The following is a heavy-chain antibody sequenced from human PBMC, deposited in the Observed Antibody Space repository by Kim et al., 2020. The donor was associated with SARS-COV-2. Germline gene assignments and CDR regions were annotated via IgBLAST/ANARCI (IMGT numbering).Heavy chain of an antibody. V-gene: IGHV3-15*01. CDR2: IKSKTDGGTT. CDR1: GFTFSNAW. Sequence: GGSLRLSCAASGFTFSNAWMSWVRQAPGKGLEWVGRIKSKTDGGTTDYAAPVKGRFTISRDDSKNTLYLQMNSLKTEDTAVYYCTTISYSTEQLVRSVKHYYYYYMDVWGKGTTVTVSS. CDR3: TTISYSTEQLVRSVKHYYYYYMDV. D-gene: IGHD6-13*01. J-gene: IGHJ6*03.